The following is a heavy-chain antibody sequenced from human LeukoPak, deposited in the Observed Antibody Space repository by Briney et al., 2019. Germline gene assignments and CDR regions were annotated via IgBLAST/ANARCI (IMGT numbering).Heavy chain of an antibody. J-gene: IGHJ5*02. CDR2: INHNGGT. CDR3: ARLARLRNWFDP. D-gene: IGHD3-16*01. CDR1: GGSFSGYF. V-gene: IGHV4-34*01. Sequence: SETLSLTCAVYGGSFSGYFWSWIRQPPGKGLEWIGDINHNGGTNYNPSLKSRVTISVDTSKNQFSLKLSSVTAADTAVYYCARLARLRNWFDPWGQGTLVTVSS.